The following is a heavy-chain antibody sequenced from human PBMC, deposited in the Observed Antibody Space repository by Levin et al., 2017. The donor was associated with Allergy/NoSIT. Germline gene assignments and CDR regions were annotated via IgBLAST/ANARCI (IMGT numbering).Heavy chain of an antibody. D-gene: IGHD3-22*01. Sequence: GESLKISCAASGFTFSSYAMSWVRQAPGKGLEWVSFISSSGGTPYYADSVKGRFTISRDNSKNTLSLQMNSLRAEDTALYYCARDLAYYSDSSGYYYFDYWGQGTLVTVSS. J-gene: IGHJ4*02. CDR3: ARDLAYYSDSSGYYYFDY. CDR2: ISSSGGTP. V-gene: IGHV3-23*01. CDR1: GFTFSSYA.